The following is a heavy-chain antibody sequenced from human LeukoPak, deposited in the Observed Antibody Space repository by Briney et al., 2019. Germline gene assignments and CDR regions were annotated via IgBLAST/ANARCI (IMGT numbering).Heavy chain of an antibody. CDR3: ARGWYNFDY. D-gene: IGHD6-19*01. J-gene: IGHJ4*02. Sequence: PGGSLRLSCAASGFIFSNYSMSWVRQAPGKVLAWVSGINYSADSSLYAAPLKGRFTISRDNSKHTLHLQMNSLRAEDTAVYYCARGWYNFDYWGQGTRVTVSS. CDR2: INYSADSS. V-gene: IGHV3-23*01. CDR1: GFIFSNYS.